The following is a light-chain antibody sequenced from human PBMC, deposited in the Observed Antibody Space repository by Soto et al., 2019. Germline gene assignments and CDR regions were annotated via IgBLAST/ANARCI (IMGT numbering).Light chain of an antibody. Sequence: EIVLTQSPGTLSLSPGERATLSYGASQSVSTNYLAWYQQKPGQSPRLLIFGASTRATGIPARFSGSGSGTEFTLTISSLQSEDFAVYYCQQYNNWPPWTFGQGTKVDIK. J-gene: IGKJ1*01. CDR1: QSVSTNY. V-gene: IGKV3-15*01. CDR2: GAS. CDR3: QQYNNWPPWT.